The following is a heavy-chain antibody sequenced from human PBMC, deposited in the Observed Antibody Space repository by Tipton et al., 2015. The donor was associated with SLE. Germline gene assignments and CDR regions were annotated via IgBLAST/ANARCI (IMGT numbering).Heavy chain of an antibody. Sequence: GLVKPSETLSLTCTVSDYSISSGYYWGWIRQPPGKGLEWIGSIFHSGSTFYNPSLQSRVTISVDTSKNQFSLKLSSVTAADTAVYYCARAPGLDRDYYYYYYMDVWGKGTTVTVSS. CDR2: IFHSGST. D-gene: IGHD3/OR15-3a*01. CDR3: ARAPGLDRDYYYYYYMDV. V-gene: IGHV4-38-2*02. J-gene: IGHJ6*03. CDR1: DYSISSGYY.